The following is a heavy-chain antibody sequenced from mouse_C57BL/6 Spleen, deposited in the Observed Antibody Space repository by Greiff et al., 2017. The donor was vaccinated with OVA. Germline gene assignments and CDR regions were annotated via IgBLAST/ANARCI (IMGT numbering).Heavy chain of an antibody. CDR2: FHPYNDDT. Sequence: QVQLKESGAELVKPGASVKMSCKASGYTFTTYPIEWMKQTHGKSLEWIGNFHPYNDDTKYNEKFKGKATLTVEKSSSTVYLELSRLTSDDSAVYYCARPGGYGYDGWYFDVWGTGTTVTVSS. CDR3: ARPGGYGYDGWYFDV. CDR1: GYTFTTYP. D-gene: IGHD2-2*01. V-gene: IGHV1-47*01. J-gene: IGHJ1*03.